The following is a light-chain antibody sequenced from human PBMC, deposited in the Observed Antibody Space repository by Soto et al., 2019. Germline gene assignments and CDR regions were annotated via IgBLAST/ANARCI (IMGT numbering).Light chain of an antibody. J-gene: IGKJ2*01. CDR3: QQYGTSPYT. Sequence: EIVLTQSPGTLSLSPGERATLSCRATQSVSSNYLAWYQQRPGQAPRLLIYGASNRANGIPDRFSGSGSGIDFTLTISRLEPEDFAVYYGQQYGTSPYTFGRGTKLEI. CDR2: GAS. V-gene: IGKV3-20*01. CDR1: QSVSSNY.